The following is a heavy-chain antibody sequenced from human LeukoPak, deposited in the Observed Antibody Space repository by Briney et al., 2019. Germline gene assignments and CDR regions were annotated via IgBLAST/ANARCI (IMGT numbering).Heavy chain of an antibody. CDR3: ARDRELIAAAGTELDG. D-gene: IGHD6-13*01. CDR2: ISSSSSYI. V-gene: IGHV3-21*01. CDR1: GFTFSSYS. J-gene: IGHJ4*02. Sequence: PGGSLRLSCAASGFTFSSYSMNWVRQAPGKGLEWVSSISSSSSYIYCADSVKGRFTISRDNAKNSLYLQMNSLRAEDTAVYYCARDRELIAAAGTELDGWGQGTLVTVSS.